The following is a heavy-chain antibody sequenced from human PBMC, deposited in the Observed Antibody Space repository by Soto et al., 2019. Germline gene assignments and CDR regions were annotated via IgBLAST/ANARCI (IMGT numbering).Heavy chain of an antibody. CDR1: GYTFTGHY. Sequence: AASVKVSCKASGYTFTGHYIHWVRQAPEQGPEWMGEIGPESGATRYAQKFQGRVTMTRDTSITTVYMELKNLSPDDTAVYYCGRGRSGQIVVFYWGQGTPVTGS. V-gene: IGHV1-2*02. CDR3: GRGRSGQIVVFY. CDR2: IGPESGAT. D-gene: IGHD1-26*01. J-gene: IGHJ4*02.